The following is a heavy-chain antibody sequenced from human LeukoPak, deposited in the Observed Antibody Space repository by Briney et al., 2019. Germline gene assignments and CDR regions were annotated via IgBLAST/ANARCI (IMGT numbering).Heavy chain of an antibody. CDR2: ISYDGSNK. Sequence: GGSLRLSCAASGFTFSSYAMHGVRQAPGKGLEWGAVISYDGSNKYYADSVKGRFTISRDNSKNTLYLQMNSLRAEDTAVYYCARSHVGVVATHYFDYWGQGTLVTVSS. CDR1: GFTFSSYA. CDR3: ARSHVGVVATHYFDY. D-gene: IGHD1-26*01. J-gene: IGHJ4*02. V-gene: IGHV3-30-3*01.